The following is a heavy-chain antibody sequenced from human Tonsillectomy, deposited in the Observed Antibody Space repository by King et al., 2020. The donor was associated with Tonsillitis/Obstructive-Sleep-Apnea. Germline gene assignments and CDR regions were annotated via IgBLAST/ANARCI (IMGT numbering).Heavy chain of an antibody. V-gene: IGHV2-5*02. Sequence: FTLKESGPTLVKPTQTLTLTCTFSGFSLSTNRVGVGWIRQPPGKALEWLALIYWDDDERYSPSLKSRLTITKDTSKNQVVLTMTNMDPVDTATFYCAQTNYYDSSAYWGFDYWGQGTLVTVSS. J-gene: IGHJ4*02. D-gene: IGHD3-22*01. CDR2: IYWDDDE. CDR1: GFSLSTNRVG. CDR3: AQTNYYDSSAYWGFDY.